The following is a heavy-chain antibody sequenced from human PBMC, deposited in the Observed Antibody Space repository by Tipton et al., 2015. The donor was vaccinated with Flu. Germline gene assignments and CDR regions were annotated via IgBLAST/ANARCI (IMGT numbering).Heavy chain of an antibody. CDR1: GGSMTNFY. J-gene: IGHJ4*02. D-gene: IGHD6-6*01. V-gene: IGHV3-7*01. CDR2: IKQDGNEK. CDR3: ARAVGSSSSY. Sequence: LSLTCTISGGSMTNFYWSWIRQPPGKGLEWVANIKQDGNEKYYVDSVKGRFTISRDNAKNSLYLQMNSLRAEDTAVYYCARAVGSSSSYWGQGTLVTVSS.